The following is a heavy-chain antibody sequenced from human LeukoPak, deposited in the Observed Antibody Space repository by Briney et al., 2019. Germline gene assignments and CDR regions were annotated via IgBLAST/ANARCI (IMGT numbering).Heavy chain of an antibody. Sequence: PSETLSLTCTVSGGSISSYYWSWIRQPPGKGLEWIGYIYYSGSTNYNPSLKSRVTISVDTSKNQFSLKLSSVTAADTAVYYCARVSRITIFGMVNELYYFDYWGQGTLVTVSS. V-gene: IGHV4-59*01. CDR1: GGSISSYY. J-gene: IGHJ4*02. CDR3: ARVSRITIFGMVNELYYFDY. CDR2: IYYSGST. D-gene: IGHD3-3*01.